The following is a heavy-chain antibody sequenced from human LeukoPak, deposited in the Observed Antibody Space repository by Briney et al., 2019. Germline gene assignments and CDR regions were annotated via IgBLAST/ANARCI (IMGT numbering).Heavy chain of an antibody. CDR1: GFAFSDYY. J-gene: IGHJ4*02. Sequence: YPGGSLRLSCAASGFAFSDYYMSWIRQAPGKGLEWVSAITGSGGNTYYADSVKGRFTISRDNSKNTVFLQMNSLRAEDTAVYYCAKWGDYDVLTGYYVSDYWGQGTLVTVSS. CDR3: AKWGDYDVLTGYYVSDY. V-gene: IGHV3-23*01. CDR2: ITGSGGNT. D-gene: IGHD3-9*01.